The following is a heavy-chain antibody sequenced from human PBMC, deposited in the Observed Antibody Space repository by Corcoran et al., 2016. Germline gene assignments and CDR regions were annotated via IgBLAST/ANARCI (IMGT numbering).Heavy chain of an antibody. D-gene: IGHD2-15*01. CDR3: ARQRGGYCSGGSCYRTAEYFQH. Sequence: EVQLVQSGAEVKKPGESLKISCKGSGYSFTSYWIGWVRQMPGKGLKWMGIIYPGDSDTRYSPSFHGQVTISADKSISTAYLQWSSLKASDTAMYYCARQRGGYCSGGSCYRTAEYFQHWGQGTLVTVSS. CDR1: GYSFTSYW. CDR2: IYPGDSDT. J-gene: IGHJ1*01. V-gene: IGHV5-51*01.